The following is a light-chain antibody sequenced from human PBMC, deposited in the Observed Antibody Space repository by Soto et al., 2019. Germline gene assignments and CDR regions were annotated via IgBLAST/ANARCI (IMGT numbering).Light chain of an antibody. CDR1: SGSIANNY. Sequence: NFMLTQPHSVSESPGKTVTISCTRSSGSIANNYEQWYQQRPGSAPTTVIYENKLRPSGCPARSAGSTDGFSNSASLTISGLQTVDEADYYCQSYDADFVLFGGGTKRTV. CDR2: ENK. CDR3: QSYDADFVL. V-gene: IGLV6-57*04. J-gene: IGLJ2*01.